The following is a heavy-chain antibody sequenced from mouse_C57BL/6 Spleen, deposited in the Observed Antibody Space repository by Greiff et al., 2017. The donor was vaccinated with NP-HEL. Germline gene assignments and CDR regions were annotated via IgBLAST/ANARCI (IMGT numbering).Heavy chain of an antibody. J-gene: IGHJ2*01. CDR2: ISSGSSTI. D-gene: IGHD4-1*01. V-gene: IGHV5-17*01. CDR3: ARAGTEGFDY. CDR1: GFTFSDYG. Sequence: DVKLVESGGGLVKPGGSLKLSCAASGFTFSDYGMHWVRQAPEKGLEWVAYISSGSSTIYYADTVKGRFTISRDNAKNTLFLQMTSLRSEDTAMYYCARAGTEGFDYWGQGTTLTVSS.